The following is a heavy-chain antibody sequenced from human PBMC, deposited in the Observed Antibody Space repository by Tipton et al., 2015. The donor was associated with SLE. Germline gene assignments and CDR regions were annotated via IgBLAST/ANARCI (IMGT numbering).Heavy chain of an antibody. Sequence: QSGPEVKKPGASVKVSYKASGNTFSDYYLHWVRQAPGQGLEWMGWISGDNDNTNYAQRLQGRVTMTTDTSTSTAYMELRSLTSDDTAVYYCARNLWGLHFYYMDVWGKGTTVTVSS. V-gene: IGHV1-18*04. CDR1: GNTFSDYY. D-gene: IGHD3-16*01. J-gene: IGHJ6*03. CDR3: ARNLWGLHFYYMDV. CDR2: ISGDNDNT.